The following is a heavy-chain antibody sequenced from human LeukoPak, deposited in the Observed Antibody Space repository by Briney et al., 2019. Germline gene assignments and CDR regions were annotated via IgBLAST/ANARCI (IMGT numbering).Heavy chain of an antibody. CDR1: GFTFSSYW. Sequence: GGSLRLSCAASGFTFSSYWMHWVRHAPGKGLVWVSRINSDGSSTSYADSVKGRFTISRDNAKNTLYLQMNSLRAEDTAVYYCARDLSPDYYDSSGYPLDYWGQGTLVTVSS. J-gene: IGHJ4*02. CDR3: ARDLSPDYYDSSGYPLDY. V-gene: IGHV3-74*01. D-gene: IGHD3-22*01. CDR2: INSDGSST.